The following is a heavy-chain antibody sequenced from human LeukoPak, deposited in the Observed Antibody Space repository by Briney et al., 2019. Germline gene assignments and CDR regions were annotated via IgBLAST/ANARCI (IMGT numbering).Heavy chain of an antibody. CDR3: AKVVSGSYYFDY. J-gene: IGHJ4*02. CDR1: GFTFSSYG. CDR2: IRYHGSNK. Sequence: GGSLRLSCAASGFTFSSYGKPWVRPAPGKALEWVAFIRYHGSNKYYADFGKGRFTSTRDNSKNTLYLQMNSRRAEDTAVYYCAKVVSGSYYFDYWGQGTLVTVSS. D-gene: IGHD1-26*01. V-gene: IGHV3-30*02.